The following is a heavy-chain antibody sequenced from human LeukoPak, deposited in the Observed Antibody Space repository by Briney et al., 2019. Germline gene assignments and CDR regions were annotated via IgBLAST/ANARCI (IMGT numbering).Heavy chain of an antibody. CDR1: GFTFSSYS. D-gene: IGHD6-19*01. J-gene: IGHJ4*02. CDR2: ISSSSSYI. CDR3: AKESTYSSGWPRTYYFDY. Sequence: GGSLRLSCAASGFTFSSYSMNWVRQAPGKGLEWVSSISSSSSYIYYADSVKGRFTISRDNAKNSLYLQMNSLRAEDTAVYYCAKESTYSSGWPRTYYFDYWGQGTLVTVSS. V-gene: IGHV3-21*01.